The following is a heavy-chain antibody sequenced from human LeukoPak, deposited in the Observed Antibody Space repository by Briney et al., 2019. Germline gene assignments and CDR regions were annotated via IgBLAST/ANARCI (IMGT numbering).Heavy chain of an antibody. CDR1: RYSFTNSW. CDR2: IDPSDSYT. Sequence: GESLKISCKGSRYSFTNSWISWVRQMPGKGLEWMGRIDPSDSYTNYSPSFQGHVTMSADKSTSTVYLQWSRLKASHTAMYYCTRSLTTTVTTRFDPWGQGTLVTVSS. V-gene: IGHV5-10-1*01. J-gene: IGHJ5*02. CDR3: TRSLTTTVTTRFDP. D-gene: IGHD4-17*01.